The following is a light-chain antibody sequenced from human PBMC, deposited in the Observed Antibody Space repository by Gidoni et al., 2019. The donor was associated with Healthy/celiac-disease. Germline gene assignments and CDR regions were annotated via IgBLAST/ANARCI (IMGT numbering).Light chain of an antibody. V-gene: IGLV1-44*01. CDR1: SSNIGSNT. CDR3: AAWDDSLNGYV. J-gene: IGLJ1*01. Sequence: QSVLTQTPSASGTAGQRVTISCSGSSSNIGSNTVNWYQQLPGTAPKLLIYSNNQRPSGVPDRFSGSKSGTSASLAISGLQSEDEADYYCAAWDDSLNGYVFGTGTKVTVL. CDR2: SNN.